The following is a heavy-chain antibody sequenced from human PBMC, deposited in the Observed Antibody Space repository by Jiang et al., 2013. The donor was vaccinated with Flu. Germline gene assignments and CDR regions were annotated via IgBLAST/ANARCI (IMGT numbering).Heavy chain of an antibody. CDR2: ISSSGSTI. CDR1: FTFSDYY. D-gene: IGHD6-13*01. CDR3: ARDSAGYSSSWYNWFDP. V-gene: IGHV3-11*01. Sequence: FTFSDYYMSWIRQAPGKGLEWVSYISSSGSTIYYADSVKGRFTISRDNAKNSLYLQMNSLRAEDTAVYYCARDSAGYSSSWYNWFDPWGQGTLVTVSS. J-gene: IGHJ5*02.